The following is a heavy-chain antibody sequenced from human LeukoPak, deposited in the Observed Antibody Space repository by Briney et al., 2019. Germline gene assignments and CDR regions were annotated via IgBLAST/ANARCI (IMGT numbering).Heavy chain of an antibody. CDR1: GYTFTGYF. CDR3: ARGGYYGLGNDFRFDP. V-gene: IGHV1-2*02. CDR2: INPDSGDT. Sequence: GASVKVSCKASGYTFTGYFMHWVRQAPGQGLEWMGWINPDSGDTNYAQNFQGRVTMSRDMSSNTAYMEVSRLSSDDTAVYYCARGGYYGLGNDFRFDPWGQGTLVTVSS. D-gene: IGHD3-10*01. J-gene: IGHJ5*02.